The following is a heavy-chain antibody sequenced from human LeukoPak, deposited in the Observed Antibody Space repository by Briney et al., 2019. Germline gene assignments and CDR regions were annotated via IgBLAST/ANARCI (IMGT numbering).Heavy chain of an antibody. CDR3: ATMQWLEGVDWFDP. CDR2: IRYDESNK. V-gene: IGHV3-30*02. CDR1: GFIFSNYG. D-gene: IGHD6-19*01. J-gene: IGHJ5*02. Sequence: HPGGSPRLSCAASGFIFSNYGMHWVRQAPGKGLEWVAFIRYDESNKFYADSVKGRFTISRDNSKNTLFLQMNSLRAEDTAVYYCATMQWLEGVDWFDPWGQGTLVTVSS.